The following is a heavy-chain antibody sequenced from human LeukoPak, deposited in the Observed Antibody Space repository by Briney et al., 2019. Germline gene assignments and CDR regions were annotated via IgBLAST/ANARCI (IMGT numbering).Heavy chain of an antibody. D-gene: IGHD3-10*01. CDR1: GFTFSSYG. CDR2: IRSKAYGGTT. Sequence: GGSLRLSCAASGFTFSSYGMHWVRQAPGKGLEWVGFIRSKAYGGTTEYAASVKGRFTISRDDSKSIAYLQMNSLKTEDTAVYYCTREGAAYGSGSYYFDYWGQGTLVTVSS. V-gene: IGHV3-49*04. CDR3: TREGAAYGSGSYYFDY. J-gene: IGHJ4*02.